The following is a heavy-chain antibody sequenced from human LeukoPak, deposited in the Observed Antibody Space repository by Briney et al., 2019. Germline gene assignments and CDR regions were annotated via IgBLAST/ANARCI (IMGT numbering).Heavy chain of an antibody. CDR1: GYSFSSYW. V-gene: IGHV5-51*01. CDR2: IYPGDSDT. J-gene: IGHJ6*02. CDR3: ARVEGYLYGMDV. D-gene: IGHD5-18*01. Sequence: GESLKISRKGSGYSFSSYWIAWVRLMPGKDLEWMGLIYPGDSDTRYSPSFQGLVTISTDKSINTAYLQWSSLKAADTAMYYCARVEGYLYGMDVWGQGTTVTVSS.